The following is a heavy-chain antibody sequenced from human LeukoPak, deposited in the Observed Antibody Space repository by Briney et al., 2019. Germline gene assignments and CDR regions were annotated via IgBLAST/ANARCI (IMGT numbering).Heavy chain of an antibody. V-gene: IGHV3-7*01. CDR2: IKTDGSEK. D-gene: IGHD3-9*01. Sequence: QTGGSLRLSCEGSGFTFSNYWMGWVRQAPGKGLQWVANIKTDGSEKYYVDSVKGRFTISRDNAKNSLYLQMDSLRAEDTAVYYCAKDRLTGYPSYYFDYWGQGTLVTVSS. CDR3: AKDRLTGYPSYYFDY. CDR1: GFTFSNYW. J-gene: IGHJ4*02.